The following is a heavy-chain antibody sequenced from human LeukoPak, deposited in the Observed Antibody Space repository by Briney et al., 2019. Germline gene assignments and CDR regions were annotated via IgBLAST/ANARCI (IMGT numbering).Heavy chain of an antibody. D-gene: IGHD4-17*01. CDR2: IYYSGST. V-gene: IGHV4-39*01. Sequence: NPSETLSLTCTVSGGSVSSSLHSWGWVRQPPEKGLEWIGSIYYSGSTNYNASFNSRVTMSVDRSKDQFSLNLTSVAATDTAVYYCARNFYGDYVFDYWGKGTLVTVTS. CDR1: GGSVSSSLHS. CDR3: ARNFYGDYVFDY. J-gene: IGHJ4*02.